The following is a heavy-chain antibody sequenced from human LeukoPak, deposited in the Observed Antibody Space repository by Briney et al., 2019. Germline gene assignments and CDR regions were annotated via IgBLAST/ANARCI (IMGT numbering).Heavy chain of an antibody. J-gene: IGHJ4*02. Sequence: PGGSLRLSCAASGFTFSSYSMNWVRQAPGKGLEWVSSISSSSYIYYADSVKGRFTISRDNAKNSLYLQMNSLRAEDTAVYYCARDSQYGDYYYWGQGTLVTVSS. CDR1: GFTFSSYS. V-gene: IGHV3-21*01. D-gene: IGHD4-17*01. CDR2: ISSSSYI. CDR3: ARDSQYGDYYY.